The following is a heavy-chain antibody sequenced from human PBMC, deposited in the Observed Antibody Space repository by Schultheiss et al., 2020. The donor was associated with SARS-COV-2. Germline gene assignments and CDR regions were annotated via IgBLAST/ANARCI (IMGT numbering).Heavy chain of an antibody. CDR3: ARHTFGFLEWLLPDMYYFDY. Sequence: SQTLSLTCAVSGYSISSGYYWGWIRQPPGKGLEWIGEINHSGSTYYNPSLKSRVTISVDTSKNQFSLKLSSVTAADTAVYYCARHTFGFLEWLLPDMYYFDYWGQGTLVTVSS. V-gene: IGHV4-38-2*01. D-gene: IGHD3-3*01. CDR1: GYSISSGYY. J-gene: IGHJ4*02. CDR2: INHSGST.